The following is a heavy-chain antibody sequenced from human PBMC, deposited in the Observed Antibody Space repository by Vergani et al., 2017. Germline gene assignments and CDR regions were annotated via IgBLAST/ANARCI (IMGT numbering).Heavy chain of an antibody. V-gene: IGHV5-10-1*03. CDR3: ARPVSYGYCSGGSCYSRPYYFDY. CDR2: IDPSDSYT. J-gene: IGHJ4*02. D-gene: IGHD2-15*01. Sequence: EVQLVQSGAEVKKPGESLRISCKGSGYSFTSYWISWVRQMPGKGLEWMGRIDPSDSYTNYSPSFQGHVTISADKSISTAYLQWSSLKASDTAMYYCARPVSYGYCSGGSCYSRPYYFDYWGQGTLVTVSS. CDR1: GYSFTSYW.